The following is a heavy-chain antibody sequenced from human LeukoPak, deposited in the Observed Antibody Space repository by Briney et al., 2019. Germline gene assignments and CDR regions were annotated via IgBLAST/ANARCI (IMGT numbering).Heavy chain of an antibody. Sequence: SETLSLTCTVSGGSISSSSYYWGWIRQPPGKGLEWIGSIYYSGSTYYNPSLKSRVTISVDTSKNQFSLKLSSVTAADTAVYYCARLESHRQDYWGQGTLVTVSS. D-gene: IGHD1-1*01. CDR1: GGSISSSSYY. V-gene: IGHV4-39*01. CDR3: ARLESHRQDY. J-gene: IGHJ4*02. CDR2: IYYSGST.